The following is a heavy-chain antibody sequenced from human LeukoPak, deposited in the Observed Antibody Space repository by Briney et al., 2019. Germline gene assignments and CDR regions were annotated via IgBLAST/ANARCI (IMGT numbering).Heavy chain of an antibody. Sequence: SETLSLTCTVSGGSISSCGYYWSWIRQPPGKGLEWIGYIYYSGSTNYNPSLKSRVTISVDTSKNQFSLKLSSVTAADTAVYYCARVWRSSGWYGAFDIWGQGAMVTVSS. V-gene: IGHV4-61*08. CDR3: ARVWRSSGWYGAFDI. J-gene: IGHJ3*02. CDR2: IYYSGST. CDR1: GGSISSCGYY. D-gene: IGHD6-19*01.